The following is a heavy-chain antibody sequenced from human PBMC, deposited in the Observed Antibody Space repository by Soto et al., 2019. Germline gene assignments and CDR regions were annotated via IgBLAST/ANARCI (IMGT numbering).Heavy chain of an antibody. J-gene: IGHJ3*01. D-gene: IGHD3-10*02. Sequence: SETLSLTCTVSGGSIIGYYWSWMRQPPGKGLEWIGYIFYAGNTFYTPSLKSRVTISVDTSKNQFSLKLYSVTAADTAVYYCARPDLNTKLQNGMGVWGQGKMVTVSS. CDR2: IFYAGNT. CDR3: ARPDLNTKLQNGMGV. CDR1: GGSIIGYY. V-gene: IGHV4-59*01.